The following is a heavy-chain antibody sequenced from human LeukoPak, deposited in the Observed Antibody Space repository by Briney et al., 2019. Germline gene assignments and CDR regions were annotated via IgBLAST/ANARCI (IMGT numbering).Heavy chain of an antibody. V-gene: IGHV3-23*01. CDR2: ISGYGGDT. J-gene: IGHJ3*02. CDR3: AKVASNSGKGGAFDI. CDR1: GFTFSTYS. D-gene: IGHD6-19*01. Sequence: GGSLRLSCVASGFTFSTYSMNWVRQAPGKGLEWVSSISGYGGDTYYTDSVKGRFTVSRDNSKNTLYLQMNSLRAENTAIYYCAKVASNSGKGGAFDIWGQGTMVTVSS.